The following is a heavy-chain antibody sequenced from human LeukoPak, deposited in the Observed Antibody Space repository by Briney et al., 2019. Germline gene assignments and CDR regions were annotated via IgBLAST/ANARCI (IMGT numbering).Heavy chain of an antibody. D-gene: IGHD1-26*01. J-gene: IGHJ6*03. Sequence: ASVKVSCKASGYTFTGYYMHWVRQAPGQGLEWMGWINPNSGGTNYAQKFQGRVTMTRDTSISTAYMELSRLRSDDTAVYYCARALLSGSYYYYYYMDVWGKGTTVTVSS. V-gene: IGHV1-2*02. CDR2: INPNSGGT. CDR3: ARALLSGSYYYYYYMDV. CDR1: GYTFTGYY.